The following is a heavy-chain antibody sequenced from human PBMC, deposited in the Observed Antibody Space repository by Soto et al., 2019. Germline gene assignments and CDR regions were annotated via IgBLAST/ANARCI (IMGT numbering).Heavy chain of an antibody. CDR2: IYYSGST. J-gene: IGHJ5*02. CDR3: ARDANRQTTGYCSGGSCYSKASWFDP. Sequence: QVQLQESGPGLVKPSQTLSLTCTVSGGSISSGGYYWSWIRQHPGKGLEWIGYIYYSGSTYYNPSLKSRVTISVDTSKNQFSPKLSSVTAADTAVYYCARDANRQTTGYCSGGSCYSKASWFDPWGQGTLVTVSS. V-gene: IGHV4-31*03. D-gene: IGHD2-15*01. CDR1: GGSISSGGYY.